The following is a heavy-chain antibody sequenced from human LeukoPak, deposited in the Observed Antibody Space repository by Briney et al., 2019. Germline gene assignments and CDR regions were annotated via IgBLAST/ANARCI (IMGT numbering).Heavy chain of an antibody. Sequence: GGPLRLSCAASGFIFSSYWMHWVRQAPGKGLVWVSRINSDGSGTSYADSVKGRFTISRDNAKNTLYLQMNSLRAEDTAVYYCARTGLTSGGYQSFDYWGQGALVTVSS. CDR1: GFIFSSYW. D-gene: IGHD3-22*01. J-gene: IGHJ4*02. CDR3: ARTGLTSGGYQSFDY. V-gene: IGHV3-74*01. CDR2: INSDGSGT.